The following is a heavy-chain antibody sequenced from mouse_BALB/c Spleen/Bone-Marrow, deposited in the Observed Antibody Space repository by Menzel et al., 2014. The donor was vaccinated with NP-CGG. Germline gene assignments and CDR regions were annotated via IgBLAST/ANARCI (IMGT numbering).Heavy chain of an antibody. CDR1: GNTFTSYD. V-gene: IGHV1S56*01. CDR2: IFPGDSTT. Sequence: VKLMESGVELVKPGASVKLSCKASGNTFTSYDINWVGQRPEQGLEWIGWIFPGDSTTKYNEKFKGKATLSTDKSSSTVHMQLSRLTSEDSAVYFCVRSRLRDWYFDVWGAGTTVTISS. J-gene: IGHJ1*01. CDR3: VRSRLRDWYFDV. D-gene: IGHD1-2*01.